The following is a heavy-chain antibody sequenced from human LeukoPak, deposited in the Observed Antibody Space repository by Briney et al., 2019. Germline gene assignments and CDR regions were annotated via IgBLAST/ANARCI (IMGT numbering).Heavy chain of an antibody. Sequence: RGSSVKVSCKASGGTFSSYAISWVRQAPGQGLEWMGGIIPIFGTANYAQKFQGRVTITTDESTSTAYMELSSLRSEDTAVYYCARVVGRITMVRGVQYYYMDVWDKGTTVTVSS. CDR2: IIPIFGTA. D-gene: IGHD3-10*01. CDR3: ARVVGRITMVRGVQYYYMDV. CDR1: GGTFSSYA. V-gene: IGHV1-69*05. J-gene: IGHJ6*03.